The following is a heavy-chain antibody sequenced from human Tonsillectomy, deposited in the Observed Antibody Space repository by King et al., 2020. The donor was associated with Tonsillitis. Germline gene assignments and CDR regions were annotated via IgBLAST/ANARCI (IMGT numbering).Heavy chain of an antibody. Sequence: VQLVESGGGLVQPGGSLRLSCAASGFTFSTYAMSWVRQAPGKGLEWVSTISGSAGTTYYADSVKGRFTISRDNSKNTLYLQMNSLRAQDTAVYYCAKVTFESWELLWGYYIDYWGQGTLVTVSS. V-gene: IGHV3-23*04. CDR2: ISGSAGTT. D-gene: IGHD1-26*01. J-gene: IGHJ4*02. CDR1: GFTFSTYA. CDR3: AKVTFESWELLWGYYIDY.